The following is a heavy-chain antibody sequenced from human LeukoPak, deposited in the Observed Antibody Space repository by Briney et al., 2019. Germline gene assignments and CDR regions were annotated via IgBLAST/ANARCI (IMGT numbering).Heavy chain of an antibody. CDR2: ITASGGGT. D-gene: IGHD4-17*01. CDR1: EFTFSSYA. J-gene: IGHJ4*02. Sequence: GGSLRLSCAASEFTFSSYAMSWDRQAPGKGLEWVSAITASGGGTYYTDSVKGRFTISRDNSKNTLYLQMNSLRAEDTAVYYCARGSFGDYDYWGQGTLVTVSS. CDR3: ARGSFGDYDY. V-gene: IGHV3-23*01.